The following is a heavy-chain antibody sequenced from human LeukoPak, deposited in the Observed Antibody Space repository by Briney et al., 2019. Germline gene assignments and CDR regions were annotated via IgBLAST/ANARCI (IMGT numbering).Heavy chain of an antibody. D-gene: IGHD2-15*01. CDR1: GFTFSTYA. J-gene: IGHJ1*01. V-gene: IGHV3-23*01. CDR3: AKDPGGSRVDEYFQH. CDR2: IIGSGGST. Sequence: GGSLRLSCAASGFTFSTYAMSWVRQAPGKGLEWVSTIIGSGGSTYYADSVKGRFTISRDNFKNMLYLDMNSLRAEDTAVYYCAKDPGGSRVDEYFQHWGQGTLVTVS.